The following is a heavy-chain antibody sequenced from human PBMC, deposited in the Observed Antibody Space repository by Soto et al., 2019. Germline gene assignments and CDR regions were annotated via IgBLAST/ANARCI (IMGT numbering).Heavy chain of an antibody. Sequence: GASVKVSCKASGYTFTSYYMHWVRQAPGQGLEWMGIINPSGGSTSYAQKFQGRVTMTRDTSTSTVYMELSSLRSGDTAVYYCARAHRGGGYSYGYGFYYYYGMDVWGQGTSVTVSS. V-gene: IGHV1-46*01. J-gene: IGHJ6*02. CDR1: GYTFTSYY. CDR3: ARAHRGGGYSYGYGFYYYYGMDV. D-gene: IGHD5-18*01. CDR2: INPSGGST.